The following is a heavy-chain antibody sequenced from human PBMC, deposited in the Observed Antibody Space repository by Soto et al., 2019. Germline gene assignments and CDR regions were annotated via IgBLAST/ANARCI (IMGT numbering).Heavy chain of an antibody. V-gene: IGHV1-69*13. CDR3: ARDCSTVARGGGDWFDP. CDR2: IIPIFGTA. CDR1: GGTFSSYA. Sequence: SVKVSCEASGGTFSSYAISWVRQAPGQGLEWMGGIIPIFGTANYAQKFQGRVTITADESTSTAYVELSSLRSEDTAVYYCARDCSTVARGGGDWFDPWGQGTLVTVSS. J-gene: IGHJ5*02. D-gene: IGHD2-2*01.